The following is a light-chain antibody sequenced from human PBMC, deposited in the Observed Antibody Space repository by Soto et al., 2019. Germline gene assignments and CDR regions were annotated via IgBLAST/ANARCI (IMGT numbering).Light chain of an antibody. CDR1: QGIRND. Sequence: AIQMTQPPSSLSASVGDRVTIACRASQGIRNDLGWYQQKPGKAPKLLIYAASSLQSGVPSRFSGSGSGTDFTLTISSLQPEDFATYYCLQDYNYPLTFGGGTKVDIK. J-gene: IGKJ4*01. CDR2: AAS. V-gene: IGKV1-6*01. CDR3: LQDYNYPLT.